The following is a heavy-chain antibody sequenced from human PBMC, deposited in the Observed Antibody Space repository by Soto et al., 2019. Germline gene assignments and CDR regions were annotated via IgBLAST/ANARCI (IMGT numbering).Heavy chain of an antibody. D-gene: IGHD3-22*01. J-gene: IGHJ4*02. Sequence: PGESLKISCKGSGYSFTSYWIGWVRQMPGKGLEWMGIIYPGDSDTRYSPSFQGQVTISADKSISTAYLQWSSLKASDTAMYYCAIRTYYDSSGNYYFDYWGQGTLVTVSS. CDR2: IYPGDSDT. V-gene: IGHV5-51*01. CDR1: GYSFTSYW. CDR3: AIRTYYDSSGNYYFDY.